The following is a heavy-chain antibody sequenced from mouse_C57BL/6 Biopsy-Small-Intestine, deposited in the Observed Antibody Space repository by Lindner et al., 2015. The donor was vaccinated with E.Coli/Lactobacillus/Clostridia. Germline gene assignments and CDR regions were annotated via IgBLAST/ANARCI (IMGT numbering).Heavy chain of an antibody. CDR3: ARNYYGKRGFDY. V-gene: IGHV1-54*01. CDR1: GYAFTNYL. J-gene: IGHJ2*01. D-gene: IGHD1-1*01. Sequence: VQLQESGAELVRPGTSVKVSCKASGYAFTNYLIEWVKQRPGQGLEWIGVINPGSGDTNYNEEFKGKATLTADKSSSTAYMQLSSLTSEDSAVYFCARNYYGKRGFDYWGQGTTLTVSS. CDR2: INPGSGDT.